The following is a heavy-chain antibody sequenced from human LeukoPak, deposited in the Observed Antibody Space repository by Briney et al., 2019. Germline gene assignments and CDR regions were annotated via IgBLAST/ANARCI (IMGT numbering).Heavy chain of an antibody. Sequence: ASVKVSCKASGGTFSSYAISWVRQAPGQGLEWMGGIIPIFGTANYAQKFQGRVTITADESTSTAYMELSSLRSEDTAVYYCARDSFRYDFWSGYYTENWFDPWGQGTLVTVSS. CDR1: GGTFSSYA. J-gene: IGHJ5*02. V-gene: IGHV1-69*13. D-gene: IGHD3-3*01. CDR3: ARDSFRYDFWSGYYTENWFDP. CDR2: IIPIFGTA.